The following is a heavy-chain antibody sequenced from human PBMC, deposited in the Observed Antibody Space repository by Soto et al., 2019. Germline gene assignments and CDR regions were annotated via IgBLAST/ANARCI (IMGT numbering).Heavy chain of an antibody. CDR1: GYTFTSYD. V-gene: IGHV1-8*01. CDR2: MNPNRGNT. J-gene: IGHJ3*02. CDR3: ARGGAPDIVVVPAAVFAFDI. D-gene: IGHD2-2*01. Sequence: QVQLVQSGAEVKKPGASVKVSCKASGYTFTSYDINWVRQATGQGLEWMGWMNPNRGNTGYAQKFQGRGTMTRNTSISTAYMELSSLRSEDTAVYYCARGGAPDIVVVPAAVFAFDIWGQGTMVTVSS.